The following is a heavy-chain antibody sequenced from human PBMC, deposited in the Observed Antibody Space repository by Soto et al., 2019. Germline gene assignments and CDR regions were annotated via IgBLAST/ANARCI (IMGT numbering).Heavy chain of an antibody. V-gene: IGHV4-59*01. J-gene: IGHJ3*02. CDR3: GRVGLRGGNTGNTGFAFDI. Sequence: PSETLSLTCTVSGGSISSYYWSWIRQSPGKGLEWIGYIFYSGSTNYNASLKSRVTISVDTSKNQFSLRLTSVTAADTAVYYCGRVGLRGGNTGNTGFAFDIWGQGTMVTVSS. D-gene: IGHD2-15*01. CDR2: IFYSGST. CDR1: GGSISSYY.